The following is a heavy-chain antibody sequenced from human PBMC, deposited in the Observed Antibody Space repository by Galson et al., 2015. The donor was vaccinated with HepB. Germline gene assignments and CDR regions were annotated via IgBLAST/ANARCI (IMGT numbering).Heavy chain of an antibody. CDR1: GYTFTSYG. CDR2: ISAYNGNT. Sequence: SVTVSCKASGYTFTSYGISWVRQAPGQGLEWMGWISAYNGNTNYAQKLQGRVTMTTDTSTSTAYMELRSLRSDDTAVYYCARDVPPYVWFGELSADYYYYGMDVWGQGTTVTVSS. J-gene: IGHJ6*02. CDR3: ARDVPPYVWFGELSADYYYYGMDV. D-gene: IGHD3-10*01. V-gene: IGHV1-18*01.